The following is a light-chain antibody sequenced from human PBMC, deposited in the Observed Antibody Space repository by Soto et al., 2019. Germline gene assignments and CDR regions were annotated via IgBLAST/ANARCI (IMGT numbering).Light chain of an antibody. CDR1: QGIGDT. V-gene: IGKV3-15*01. Sequence: EVVMRQSPATLSVSPGEGATLSCRASQGIGDTLAWYQHKPGQTPRLLIYDTSTRATGVPDRFGGSRSGTEFTLTINSLEPEDFAVYYCQQRNVWPPITFGQGTRLEIK. CDR2: DTS. J-gene: IGKJ5*01. CDR3: QQRNVWPPIT.